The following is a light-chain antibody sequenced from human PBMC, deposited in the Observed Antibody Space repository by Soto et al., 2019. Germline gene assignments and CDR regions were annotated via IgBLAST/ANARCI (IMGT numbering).Light chain of an antibody. J-gene: IGLJ2*01. CDR2: RNN. Sequence: QSVLTQPPSASGTLGQRVSISCSGSNSNIGSKYVYWYQQLPGTAPKLLMYRNNQRPSGVPDRFSGSKSGTSASLAISGLRSEDEADYYCAAWDNNLGGPAFGGGTKLTVL. CDR1: NSNIGSKY. CDR3: AAWDNNLGGPA. V-gene: IGLV1-47*01.